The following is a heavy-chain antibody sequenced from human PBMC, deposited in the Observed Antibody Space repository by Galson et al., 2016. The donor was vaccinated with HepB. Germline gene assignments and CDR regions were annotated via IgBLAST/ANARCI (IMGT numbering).Heavy chain of an antibody. CDR3: ARDPRFLDRGPGRMDV. J-gene: IGHJ6*03. CDR1: GFIFSAYA. D-gene: IGHD3-3*01. CDR2: TSFDGTNG. Sequence: SLRLSCAASGFIFSAYAMHWVRQAPVKGLEWVAVTSFDGTNGFYSDSVKGRFTISRDNSRNTIYLHMNSLTAEDTAVYYCARDPRFLDRGPGRMDVWGKGTTVTVSS. V-gene: IGHV3-30-3*01.